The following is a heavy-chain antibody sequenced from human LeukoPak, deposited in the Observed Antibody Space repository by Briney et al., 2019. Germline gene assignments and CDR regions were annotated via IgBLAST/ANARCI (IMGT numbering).Heavy chain of an antibody. Sequence: SETLSLTCTVSGGSISSGDYYWSWIRQPPGKGLEWIGYIYYSGSTYYNPSLKSRVTISVDTSKNQFSLKLSSVTAADTAVYYCARGGEMATMYYWGQGTLVTVSS. J-gene: IGHJ4*02. CDR3: ARGGEMATMYY. V-gene: IGHV4-30-4*08. CDR1: GGSISSGDYY. CDR2: IYYSGST. D-gene: IGHD5-24*01.